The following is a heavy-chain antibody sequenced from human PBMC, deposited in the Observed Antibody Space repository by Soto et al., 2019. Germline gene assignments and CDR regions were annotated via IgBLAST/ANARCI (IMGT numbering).Heavy chain of an antibody. CDR1: GGSIRSYC. D-gene: IGHD5-12*01. Sequence: QVQLQESAPGLVKPSETLSLTCTVSGGSIRSYCWSWIRQPPGKGMEWIGYIYYNGSTNYNPSIKSRVTISVDTSKNQFSLKLSSVTAADTAVYYCARDRPARASGYPLSPPYYYYVMDVWGQGTTVTVSS. J-gene: IGHJ6*02. CDR3: ARDRPARASGYPLSPPYYYYVMDV. CDR2: IYYNGST. V-gene: IGHV4-59*01.